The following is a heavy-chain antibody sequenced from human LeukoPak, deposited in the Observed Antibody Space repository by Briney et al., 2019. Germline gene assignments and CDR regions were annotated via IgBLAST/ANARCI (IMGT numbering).Heavy chain of an antibody. V-gene: IGHV1-2*02. CDR1: GYRFISNY. CDR3: AREGSYCVGGDCYSFDF. J-gene: IGHJ4*02. D-gene: IGHD2-21*02. CDR2: MHPGNGNT. Sequence: ASVKVSCKASGYRFISNYIQWVRQAPGLGPEWMGWMHPGNGNTRYAEKFQGRVTMTGDTSINTAYMDLSFLRSDDTAVYYCAREGSYCVGGDCYSFDFWGQGTLITVSS.